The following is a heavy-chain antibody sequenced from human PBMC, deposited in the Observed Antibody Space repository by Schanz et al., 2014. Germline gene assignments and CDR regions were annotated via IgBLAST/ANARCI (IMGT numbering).Heavy chain of an antibody. D-gene: IGHD5-12*01. J-gene: IGHJ4*02. V-gene: IGHV3-7*01. Sequence: EVQLVESGGGLVQPGGSLRLSCAASRFTFSDYWMSWVRQAPGKGLEWVGNIKKDGSEKYYADSVKGRFTISRDNSENTLFLEMNSLRLEDTAVYYCARDDGGGYNQIDYWGQGALVTVSS. CDR1: RFTFSDYW. CDR2: IKKDGSEK. CDR3: ARDDGGGYNQIDY.